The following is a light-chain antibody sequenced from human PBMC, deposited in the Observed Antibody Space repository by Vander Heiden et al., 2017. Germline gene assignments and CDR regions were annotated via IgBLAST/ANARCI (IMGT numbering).Light chain of an antibody. J-gene: IGKJ4*01. Sequence: SQMTQSPTTLPAAVGETVTCTGQACQYISNYLNWYQQKPGKAPKLLLYDVTNFKVGVPSRFSGGRSGTDFTLTIHSLQPEDFATYYCEQHDNLPLTFGGGTKVEIK. CDR3: EQHDNLPLT. CDR1: QYISNY. V-gene: IGKV1-33*01. CDR2: DVT.